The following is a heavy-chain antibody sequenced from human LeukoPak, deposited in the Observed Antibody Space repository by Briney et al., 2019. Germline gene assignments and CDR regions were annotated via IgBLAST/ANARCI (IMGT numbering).Heavy chain of an antibody. J-gene: IGHJ5*02. CDR3: ARNIAAAGTYNWFDP. Sequence: SETLSLTCTVSGGSISSYYWSWIRQPPGKGLEWIGYIYYSGSTNYNPSLKSRVTISVDTSKNQFSLKLSSVTAADTAVYYCARNIAAAGTYNWFDPWGQGTLVTVSS. D-gene: IGHD6-13*01. CDR1: GGSISSYY. CDR2: IYYSGST. V-gene: IGHV4-59*01.